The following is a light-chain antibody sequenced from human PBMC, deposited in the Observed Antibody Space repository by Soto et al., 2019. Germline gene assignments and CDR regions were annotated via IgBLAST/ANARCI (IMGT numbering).Light chain of an antibody. Sequence: EIVITQSPATLSVSPGERATLSCRASQSVSTHLAWYQQKPGQAPRLLIYGGSTRATGIPDRFSGSGSGADFTLTISSLEPEDFAVYYCQQRSSWPITFGQGTRLEIK. CDR3: QQRSSWPIT. V-gene: IGKV3-11*01. CDR1: QSVSTH. J-gene: IGKJ5*01. CDR2: GGS.